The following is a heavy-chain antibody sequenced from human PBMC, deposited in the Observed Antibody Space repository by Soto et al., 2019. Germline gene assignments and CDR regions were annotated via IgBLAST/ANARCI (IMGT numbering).Heavy chain of an antibody. J-gene: IGHJ4*02. CDR1: GGTFNSYV. CDR3: AGTHFDTSGYYPSALEY. V-gene: IGHV1-69*01. D-gene: IGHD3-22*01. Sequence: QVQLVQSRAEVKKPGSSVKVSCKASGGTFNSYVINWVRQAPGQGLEWMGGIIIFFGTAEYAQKFQGRVTITADEGASTAYMELSSLKSGDTAVYYCAGTHFDTSGYYPSALEYWGQGTQVSVSS. CDR2: IIIFFGTA.